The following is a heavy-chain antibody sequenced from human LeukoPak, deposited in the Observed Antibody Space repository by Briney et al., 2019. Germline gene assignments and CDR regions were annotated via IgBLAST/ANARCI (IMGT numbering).Heavy chain of an antibody. CDR1: GYTFTSYD. J-gene: IGHJ6*02. Sequence: ASVKVSCKASGYTFTSYDINWVRQATGQGLEWMGWMNPNSGNTGYAQKFQGRVTMTRNTSISTAYMELSSLRSEDTAVYYCARSSVKDGYDFWSGYYNYYYYGMDVWGQGTTVTVSS. CDR3: ARSSVKDGYDFWSGYYNYYYYGMDV. D-gene: IGHD3-3*01. V-gene: IGHV1-8*01. CDR2: MNPNSGNT.